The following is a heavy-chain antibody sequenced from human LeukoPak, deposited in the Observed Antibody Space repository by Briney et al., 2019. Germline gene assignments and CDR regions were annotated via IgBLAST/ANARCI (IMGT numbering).Heavy chain of an antibody. J-gene: IGHJ6*02. CDR2: TVSEIDGGTA. D-gene: IGHD1-7*01. CDR1: GFTFNYAW. CDR3: TTDEDWNYARKDV. Sequence: GGSLRLSCAASGFTFNYAWMSWVRQVPGKGLEWVGQTVSEIDGGTADYAAPVKGRFTISRDDSKSTLYLQMNSLKIEDTAVYYCTTDEDWNYARKDVWGQGATVIVSS. V-gene: IGHV3-15*04.